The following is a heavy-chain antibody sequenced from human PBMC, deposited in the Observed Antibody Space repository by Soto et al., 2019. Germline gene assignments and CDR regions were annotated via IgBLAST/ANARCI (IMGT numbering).Heavy chain of an antibody. D-gene: IGHD5-12*01. J-gene: IGHJ6*02. CDR2: ISYDGSNK. CDR3: AKDHGRLGWLQFCSFDMDV. V-gene: IGHV3-30*18. Sequence: PGGSLRLSCAASGFTFSSYGMHWVRQAPGKGLEWVAVISYDGSNKYYADSVKGRFTISRDNSKNTLYLQMNSLRAEDTAVYYCAKDHGRLGWLQFCSFDMDVWGQGTTVTVSS. CDR1: GFTFSSYG.